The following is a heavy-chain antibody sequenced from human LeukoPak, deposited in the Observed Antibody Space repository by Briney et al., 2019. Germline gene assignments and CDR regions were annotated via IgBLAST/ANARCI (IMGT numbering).Heavy chain of an antibody. CDR1: GFTFSVYW. D-gene: IGHD4-17*01. V-gene: IGHV3-7*01. J-gene: IGHJ4*02. CDR3: ARDDGDYCC. CDR2: IKQDGSEK. Sequence: GGSMRLSCEASGFTFSVYWMTWVRQAPGRRLEWVANIKQDGSEKHYVDSVKGRFTISRDNAKNSLFLQMNSLREEDTGVYYCARDDGDYCCWGQGTLVTVSS.